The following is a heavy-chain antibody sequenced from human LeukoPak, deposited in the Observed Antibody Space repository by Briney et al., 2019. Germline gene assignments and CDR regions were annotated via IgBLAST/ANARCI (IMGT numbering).Heavy chain of an antibody. CDR1: GGSISSGDYY. Sequence: SQTLSLTCTVSGGSISSGDYYWSWIRQPPGKGLEWLGYMYYSGSTNYNPSLKSRVTISVDTSKNQFSLKLSSVTAADTAVYYCARRKHNWFDPWGQGTLVTVSS. CDR2: MYYSGST. V-gene: IGHV4-30-4*01. J-gene: IGHJ5*02. CDR3: ARRKHNWFDP.